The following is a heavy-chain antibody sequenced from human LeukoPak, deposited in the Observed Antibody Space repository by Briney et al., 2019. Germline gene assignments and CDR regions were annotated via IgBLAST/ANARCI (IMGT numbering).Heavy chain of an antibody. CDR3: ARHGGITMVRGEFDY. D-gene: IGHD3-10*01. CDR2: IYYSGST. J-gene: IGHJ4*02. V-gene: IGHV4-39*01. CDR1: GGSISSSSYY. Sequence: PSETLSLTCTVSGGSISSSSYYWGWIRQPPGKGLEWIGSIYYSGSTYYNPSLKSRVTISVDTSKNQFSLKLSSVTAADTAVYYCARHGGITMVRGEFDYWGQGTLVTVSS.